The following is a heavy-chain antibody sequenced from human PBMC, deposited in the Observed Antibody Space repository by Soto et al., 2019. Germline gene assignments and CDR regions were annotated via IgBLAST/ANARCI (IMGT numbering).Heavy chain of an antibody. Sequence: ASVKVSCKASGYTFTSYGISWVRQAPGQGLEWMGWISAYNGNTNYAQKLQGRVTMTTDTSTSTAYMELRSLRSDDTAVYYCARDPRYSSSWYMNYCGMDVWGQGTTVTVSS. J-gene: IGHJ6*02. D-gene: IGHD6-13*01. V-gene: IGHV1-18*01. CDR1: GYTFTSYG. CDR3: ARDPRYSSSWYMNYCGMDV. CDR2: ISAYNGNT.